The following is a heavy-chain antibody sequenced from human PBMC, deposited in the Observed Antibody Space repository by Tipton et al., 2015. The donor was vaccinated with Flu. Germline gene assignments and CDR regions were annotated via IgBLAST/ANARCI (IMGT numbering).Heavy chain of an antibody. J-gene: IGHJ5*02. Sequence: GLVKPSETLSLTCTVSGASFSRDYWSWIRQPPGKGLEWIGYISYSGSTTYNPSLKSRVTISLDTSKNHFSLQLSFVTAADTAVYYCARGIGGWYSIDLWGHGTLVTVSS. CDR1: GASFSRDY. V-gene: IGHV4-59*01. D-gene: IGHD6-19*01. CDR2: ISYSGST. CDR3: ARGIGGWYSIDL.